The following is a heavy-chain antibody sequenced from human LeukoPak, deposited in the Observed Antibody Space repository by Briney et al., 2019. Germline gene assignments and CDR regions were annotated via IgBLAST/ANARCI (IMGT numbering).Heavy chain of an antibody. D-gene: IGHD4-17*01. CDR3: AKDRGYGDYVSEFDY. J-gene: IGHJ4*02. V-gene: IGHV3-30*18. CDR1: GFTFSTYG. Sequence: GGSLRLSCAASGFTFSTYGMHWVRQAPGKGLEWVAVISHDGNKKYYVNSVKGRFTISRDNSKNTLYLQMNSLRAEDTAVYYCAKDRGYGDYVSEFDYWGQGTLVTVSS. CDR2: ISHDGNKK.